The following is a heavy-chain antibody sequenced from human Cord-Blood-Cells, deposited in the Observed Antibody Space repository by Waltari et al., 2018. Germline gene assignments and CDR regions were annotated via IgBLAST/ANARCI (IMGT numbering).Heavy chain of an antibody. V-gene: IGHV4-39*01. J-gene: IGHJ4*02. D-gene: IGHD6-6*01. Sequence: QLQLQESGPGLVKPSETLSLTCTLSGGSISSSSYSWGWFRQPPGTGLEWIGSIYYSGSTYYNPSLKSRVTISVDTSKTQFSLKLSSVTAADTAVYYCARTRIAARQSPTFFDYWGQGTLVTVSS. CDR2: IYYSGST. CDR1: GGSISSSSYS. CDR3: ARTRIAARQSPTFFDY.